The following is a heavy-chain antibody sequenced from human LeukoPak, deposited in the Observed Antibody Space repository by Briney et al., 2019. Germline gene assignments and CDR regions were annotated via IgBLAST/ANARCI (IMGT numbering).Heavy chain of an antibody. Sequence: GGSLRLSCAASGFTFGSYSMNWVRQAPGKGLEWVSYISSSSSTTYYADSVKGRFTISRDNSKNTLYLQMNSLRAEDTAVYYCAKAPPPYCSGGSCFDAFDNWGQGTMVTVSS. CDR1: GFTFGSYS. D-gene: IGHD2-15*01. V-gene: IGHV3-48*01. CDR3: AKAPPPYCSGGSCFDAFDN. J-gene: IGHJ3*02. CDR2: ISSSSSTT.